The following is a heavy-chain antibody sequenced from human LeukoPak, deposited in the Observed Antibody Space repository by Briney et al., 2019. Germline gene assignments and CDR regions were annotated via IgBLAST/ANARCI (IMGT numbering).Heavy chain of an antibody. CDR2: INWNGGST. V-gene: IGHV3-20*04. J-gene: IGHJ4*02. Sequence: GGSLRLSCAASGFTFDDYGMSWVRQAPGKGLEWVSGINWNGGSTGYADSVKGRFTISRDNAKNSLYLQMDSLRAEDTALYYCARDPPTGYSSGWYFDYWGQGTLVTVSS. CDR3: ARDPPTGYSSGWYFDY. CDR1: GFTFDDYG. D-gene: IGHD6-19*01.